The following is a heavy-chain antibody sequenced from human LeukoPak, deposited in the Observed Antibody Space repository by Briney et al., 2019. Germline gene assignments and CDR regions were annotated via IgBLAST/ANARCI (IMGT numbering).Heavy chain of an antibody. J-gene: IGHJ4*02. D-gene: IGHD2-2*01. CDR2: IYYSGST. V-gene: IGHV4-59*08. CDR3: ARLGLGYCSSTSCLASGDY. CDR1: GGSISSYY. Sequence: SETLSLTCTVSGGSISSYYWSWIRQPPGKGLEWIGYIYYSGSTNYNPSLKSRVTISVDTSKNQFSLKLSSVNAADTAVYYCARLGLGYCSSTSCLASGDYWGQGTLVTVSS.